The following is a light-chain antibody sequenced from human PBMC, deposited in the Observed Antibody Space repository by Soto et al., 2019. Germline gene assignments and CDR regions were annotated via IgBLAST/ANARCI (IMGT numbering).Light chain of an antibody. J-gene: IGKJ1*01. V-gene: IGKV1-5*02. CDR2: DAS. CDR3: QKYNNYPWT. CDR1: QSISNW. Sequence: DIQITQSPSTLSASVGDRVTIICRASQSISNWLAWYQQKPGKAPKLLIYDASSLESGVPSRFSGSGSGTEFTLTISSLQPDDFATYYCQKYNNYPWTFGQGTTVEIK.